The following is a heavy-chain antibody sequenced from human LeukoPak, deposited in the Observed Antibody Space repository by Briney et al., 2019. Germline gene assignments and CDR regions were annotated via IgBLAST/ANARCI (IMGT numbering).Heavy chain of an antibody. CDR3: ARDCSGGRCYNGIVAGMDV. CDR1: GGSITSYY. J-gene: IGHJ6*02. D-gene: IGHD2-15*01. Sequence: SETLSLTCTVSGGSITSYYWSWIRQPPGRGLEWIGYIFYSGDTNYNPSLKSRVTMSVDTSKNQLSLNLSSVTAADTAAYYCARDCSGGRCYNGIVAGMDVWGQGTTVTVSS. V-gene: IGHV4-59*01. CDR2: IFYSGDT.